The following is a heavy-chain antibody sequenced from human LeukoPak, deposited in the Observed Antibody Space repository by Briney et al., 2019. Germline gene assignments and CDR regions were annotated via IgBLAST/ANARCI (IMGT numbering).Heavy chain of an antibody. J-gene: IGHJ1*01. Sequence: SVKVSCKASGGTFSSYAISWVRQAPGQGLEWMGRIIPIFGIANYAQKFQGRVTITADKSTSTAYMELSSLRSEDTAEYYCARVEAYCGGDCSEYFQHWGQGTLVTVSS. CDR2: IIPIFGIA. D-gene: IGHD2-21*02. CDR3: ARVEAYCGGDCSEYFQH. V-gene: IGHV1-69*04. CDR1: GGTFSSYA.